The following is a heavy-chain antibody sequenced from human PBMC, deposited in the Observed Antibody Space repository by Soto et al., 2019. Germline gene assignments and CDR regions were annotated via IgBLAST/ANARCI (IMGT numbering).Heavy chain of an antibody. Sequence: ASVKVSCKASGGTFSSYAISWVRQAPRQGLEWMGGIIPIFGTANYAQKFQGRVTITADKSTSTAYMELSSLRSEDTAVYYCASGLCSSTSCYYYYYGMDVWGQGTTVTVSS. D-gene: IGHD2-2*01. J-gene: IGHJ6*02. CDR3: ASGLCSSTSCYYYYYGMDV. V-gene: IGHV1-69*06. CDR2: IIPIFGTA. CDR1: GGTFSSYA.